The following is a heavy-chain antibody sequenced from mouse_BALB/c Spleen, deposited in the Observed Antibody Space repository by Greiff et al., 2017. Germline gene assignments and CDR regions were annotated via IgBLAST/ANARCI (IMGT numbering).Heavy chain of an antibody. J-gene: IGHJ4*01. V-gene: IGHV7-1*02. D-gene: IGHD2-1*01. Sequence: EVKVVESGGGLVQPGGSLRLSCATSGFTFSDFYMEWVRQPPGKRLEWIAASRNKANDYTTEYSASVKGRFIVSRDTSQSILYLQMNALRAEDTAIYYCARGYGNYHAMDYWGQGTSVTVSS. CDR3: ARGYGNYHAMDY. CDR2: SRNKANDYTT. CDR1: GFTFSDFY.